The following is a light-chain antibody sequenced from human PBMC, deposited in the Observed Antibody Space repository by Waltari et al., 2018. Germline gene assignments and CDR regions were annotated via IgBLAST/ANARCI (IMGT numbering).Light chain of an antibody. J-gene: IGLJ2*01. CDR1: NLGGKI. CDR3: QVWDSSTEVV. CDR2: RDT. Sequence: SFEVTQPRSVSVAPGQTARITCGAHNLGGKIVHWYQQRPGQAPVLVIYRDTLRASGIAERFSGSNSGDMATLSISGAQAGDEGDYYCQVWDSSTEVVFGGGTKLTVL. V-gene: IGLV3-9*01.